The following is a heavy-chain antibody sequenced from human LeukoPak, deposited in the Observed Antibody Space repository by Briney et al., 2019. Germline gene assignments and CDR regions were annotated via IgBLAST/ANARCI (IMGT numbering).Heavy chain of an antibody. D-gene: IGHD1-26*01. J-gene: IGHJ4*02. CDR1: GASINSHY. CDR2: IYYTGIT. CDR3: ASLGGTYDY. Sequence: PSETLSLTCTGSGASINSHYWSWIRQPPGKGLEWIGYIYYTGITNFSPSLKSRVAISIDSSKNQVSLKLTSVTAADTAVYYCASLGGTYDYWGQGALVTVSS. V-gene: IGHV4-59*08.